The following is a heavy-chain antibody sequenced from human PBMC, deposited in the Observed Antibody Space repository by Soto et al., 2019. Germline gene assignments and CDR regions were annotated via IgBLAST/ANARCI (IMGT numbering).Heavy chain of an antibody. CDR1: GFTFSNYA. D-gene: IGHD3-10*01. V-gene: IGHV3-23*01. CDR3: ARDAISMVRGTNNWFDP. Sequence: EVQLLESGGGLVQPGGSLTLSCAASGFTFSNYAMSWVRQAPGKGLQWVSAISGGGISTYYADSVGGRFTISRDNSRNTLYLRMNRRRAEDTAVYYCARDAISMVRGTNNWFDPWGQGTLVTVSS. CDR2: ISGGGIST. J-gene: IGHJ5*02.